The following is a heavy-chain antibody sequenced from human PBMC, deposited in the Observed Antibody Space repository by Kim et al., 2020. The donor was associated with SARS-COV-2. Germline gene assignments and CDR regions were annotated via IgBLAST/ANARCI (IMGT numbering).Heavy chain of an antibody. D-gene: IGHD1-26*01. CDR3: ARLKWVAPNAFDF. V-gene: IGHV4-59*01. J-gene: IGHJ3*01. Sequence: NYHPSLKSRVTPSVDMSKNQFSLKLNSVTAADTAVYYCARLKWVAPNAFDFWGRGTMVTVSS.